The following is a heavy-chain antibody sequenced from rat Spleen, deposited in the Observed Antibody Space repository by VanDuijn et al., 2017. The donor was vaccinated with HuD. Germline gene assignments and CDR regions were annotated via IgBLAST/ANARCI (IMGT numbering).Heavy chain of an antibody. CDR2: ITNTGDST. CDR3: TRLGIAAIGNWFTY. J-gene: IGHJ3*01. V-gene: IGHV5-31*01. Sequence: EVQLVESGGGLVQPGRSLKLSCIASGFTFSIYWMTWIRQTPGKGLEWVASITNTGDSTYYPDSVQGRFTISRDNAKSTLYLQMNSLRSEDTATYYCTRLGIAAIGNWFTYWGQGTLVTVSS. CDR1: GFTFSIYW. D-gene: IGHD1-2*01.